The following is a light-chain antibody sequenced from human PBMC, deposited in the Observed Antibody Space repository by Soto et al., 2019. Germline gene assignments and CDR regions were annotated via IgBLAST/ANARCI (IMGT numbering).Light chain of an antibody. CDR2: GAS. CDR1: QSVSDKF. Sequence: EIVLTQSPGTLSLSPGERATLSCRASQSVSDKFLAWYQQKPGQAPRLLIHGASTRATGIPDRFSGSGSGTDFTLTISRLEPEDFVVYYCQQYGSSPPTFGQGTRVEIK. V-gene: IGKV3-20*01. CDR3: QQYGSSPPT. J-gene: IGKJ1*01.